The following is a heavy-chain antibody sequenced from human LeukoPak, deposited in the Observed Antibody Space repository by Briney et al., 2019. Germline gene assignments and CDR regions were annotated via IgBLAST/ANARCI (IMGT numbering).Heavy chain of an antibody. V-gene: IGHV1-8*02. Sequence: ASVKVSCKASGYTFTSYGISWVRQAPGQGLEWMGWMNPNSGNTGYAQKFQGRVTMTRNTSISTAYMELSSLRSEDTAVYYCARDGLRSYGPRAFDIWGQGTMVTVSS. J-gene: IGHJ3*02. D-gene: IGHD5-18*01. CDR1: GYTFTSYG. CDR3: ARDGLRSYGPRAFDI. CDR2: MNPNSGNT.